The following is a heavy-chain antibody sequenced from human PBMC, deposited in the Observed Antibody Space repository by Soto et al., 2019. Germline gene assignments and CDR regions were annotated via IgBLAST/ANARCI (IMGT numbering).Heavy chain of an antibody. CDR2: ISYSGDST. V-gene: IGHV3-23*01. Sequence: GGSLRLSCAASGFSFSNYVMGWVRQAPGMGLEWVSVISYSGDSTYYAESVKGRLTISRDNSKNTLYLQMNSLRAEDTVVYYCASRVYCSSTSCTYYFDYWGQGTLVTVSS. D-gene: IGHD2-2*01. J-gene: IGHJ4*02. CDR1: GFSFSNYV. CDR3: ASRVYCSSTSCTYYFDY.